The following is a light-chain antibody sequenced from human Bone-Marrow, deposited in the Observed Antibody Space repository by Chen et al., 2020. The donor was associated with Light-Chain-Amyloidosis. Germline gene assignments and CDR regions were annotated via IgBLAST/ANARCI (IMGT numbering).Light chain of an antibody. Sequence: SYEPTQPHSLSVSPAQTARITCSGDDLPTKYAYWYQQKPGPAPVLVLHRDTERPSGISEQFSGSSSGTTATLTISGVQAEDEADYHCQSADSSGTYEVIFGGGTKLTVL. V-gene: IGLV3-25*03. CDR3: QSADSSGTYEVI. J-gene: IGLJ2*01. CDR2: RDT. CDR1: DLPTKY.